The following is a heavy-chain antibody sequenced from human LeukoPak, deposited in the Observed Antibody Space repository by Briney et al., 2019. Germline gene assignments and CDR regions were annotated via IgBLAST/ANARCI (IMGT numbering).Heavy chain of an antibody. CDR3: ARGWLQKIDY. Sequence: KPSETLTLTCAVYGGSFRGYYWSWIRQPPGKGLEWIGEINHSGSTNYNPSLKSRVTISVDTSKNQFSLKLSSVTAADTAVYYCARGWLQKIDYWGQGTLVTVSS. CDR2: INHSGST. V-gene: IGHV4-34*01. CDR1: GGSFRGYY. D-gene: IGHD5-12*01. J-gene: IGHJ4*02.